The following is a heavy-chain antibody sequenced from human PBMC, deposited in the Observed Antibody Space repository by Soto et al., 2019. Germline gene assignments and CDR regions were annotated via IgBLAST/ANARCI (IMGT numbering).Heavy chain of an antibody. CDR2: IYSGGST. CDR3: AREPHRPRSPDRYYYYYMDV. CDR1: GFTVSSNY. Sequence: GGSLRLSCAASGFTVSSNYMSWVRQAPGKGLEWVSVIYSGGSTYYADSGKGRFTISRDNSKNTLYLQMNSLRAEDTAVYYCAREPHRPRSPDRYYYYYMDVWGKGTTVTVSS. J-gene: IGHJ6*03. V-gene: IGHV3-66*01.